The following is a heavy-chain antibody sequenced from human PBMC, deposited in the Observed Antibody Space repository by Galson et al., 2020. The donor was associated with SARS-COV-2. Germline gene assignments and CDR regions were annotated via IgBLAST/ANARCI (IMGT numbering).Heavy chain of an antibody. J-gene: IGHJ6*02. Sequence: SETLSLTCTVSGGSISSHYWSWTRQPPGKGLEWIGYIYYSGSTNYNPSLKSRVTISVDTSKNQFSLKLSSVTAADTAVYYCAGSQRTLDLYGMDVWGQGTTVTVFS. CDR3: AGSQRTLDLYGMDV. V-gene: IGHV4-59*11. D-gene: IGHD3-3*01. CDR2: IYYSGST. CDR1: GGSISSHY.